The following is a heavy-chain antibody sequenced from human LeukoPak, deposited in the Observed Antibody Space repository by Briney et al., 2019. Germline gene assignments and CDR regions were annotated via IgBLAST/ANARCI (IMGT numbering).Heavy chain of an antibody. CDR1: GFTVSSNY. J-gene: IGHJ4*02. V-gene: IGHV3-21*04. CDR2: ISSSSSYI. CDR3: AKPLYYYGSGSYNTDY. Sequence: GGSLRLSCAASGFTVSSNYMSWVRQAPGKGLEWVSSISSSSSYIYYADSVKGRFTISRDNAKNSLYLQMNSLRAEDTAVYYCAKPLYYYGSGSYNTDYWGQGTLVTVSS. D-gene: IGHD3-10*01.